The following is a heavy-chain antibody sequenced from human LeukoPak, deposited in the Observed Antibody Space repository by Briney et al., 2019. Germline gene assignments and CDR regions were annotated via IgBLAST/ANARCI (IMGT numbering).Heavy chain of an antibody. J-gene: IGHJ4*02. CDR3: AREYAVTTDY. CDR1: GFTFTNYA. CDR2: ISSSSSTI. Sequence: GGSLRLSCVVSGFTFTNYAMTWVRQAPGKGLEWVSYISSSSSTIYYADSVKGRFTISRDNAKNSLYLQMNSLRAEDTAVYYCAREYAVTTDYWGQGTLVTVSS. D-gene: IGHD4-17*01. V-gene: IGHV3-48*01.